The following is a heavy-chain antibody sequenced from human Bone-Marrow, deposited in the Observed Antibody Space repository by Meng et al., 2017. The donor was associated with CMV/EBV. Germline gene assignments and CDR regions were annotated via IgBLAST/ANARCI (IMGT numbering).Heavy chain of an antibody. V-gene: IGHV4-34*01. CDR3: ARTHYDILTGYYNIKKYNWFDP. Sequence: GYNWSWIRQTPGKGLEWIGEINHSGSTNYNPSLKSRVTISVDTSKNQFSLKLSSVTAADTAVYYCARTHYDILTGYYNIKKYNWFDPWGQGTLVTVSS. D-gene: IGHD3-9*01. J-gene: IGHJ5*02. CDR2: INHSGST. CDR1: GYN.